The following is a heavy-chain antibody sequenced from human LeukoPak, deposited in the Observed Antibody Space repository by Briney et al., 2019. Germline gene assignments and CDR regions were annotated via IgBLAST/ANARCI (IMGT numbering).Heavy chain of an antibody. J-gene: IGHJ4*02. Sequence: SGGALRLSCAASGFTFSSYSMNWVRQAPGKGLEWVSSISSSSSYIYYADSVKGRFTISRDNAKNSLYLQMNSLRDEDTAVYYCAGDAGEWELFSAVDYWGQGTLVTVSS. CDR1: GFTFSSYS. V-gene: IGHV3-21*01. CDR2: ISSSSSYI. D-gene: IGHD1-26*01. CDR3: AGDAGEWELFSAVDY.